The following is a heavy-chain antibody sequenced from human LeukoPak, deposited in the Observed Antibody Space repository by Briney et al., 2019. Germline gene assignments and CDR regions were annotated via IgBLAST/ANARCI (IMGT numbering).Heavy chain of an antibody. CDR3: ARDSDFAEWVVSHAFDP. CDR2: ISSSVSNI. D-gene: IGHD3-3*01. Sequence: GGSLRLSCAASGFTFRSYEMNWVRQARGEGLVWVTYISSSVSNIYYADSVKGRFTISRDNAKNSLNLQMNSLRAEDTAVYYCARDSDFAEWVVSHAFDPWGQGTLVTVSS. V-gene: IGHV3-48*03. CDR1: GFTFRSYE. J-gene: IGHJ5*02.